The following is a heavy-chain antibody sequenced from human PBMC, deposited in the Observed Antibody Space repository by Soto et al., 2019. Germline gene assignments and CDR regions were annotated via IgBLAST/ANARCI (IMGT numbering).Heavy chain of an antibody. CDR3: AKALTYYYDSSGYYYNYYYGMDV. CDR2: ISGSGGST. D-gene: IGHD3-22*01. Sequence: GSLRLSCAASGFTFSSYAMSWVRQAPGKGLEWVSAISGSGGSTYYADSVKGRFTISRDNSKNTLYLQMNSLRAEDTAVYYCAKALTYYYDSSGYYYNYYYGMDVWGQGTTVTVSS. V-gene: IGHV3-23*01. J-gene: IGHJ6*02. CDR1: GFTFSSYA.